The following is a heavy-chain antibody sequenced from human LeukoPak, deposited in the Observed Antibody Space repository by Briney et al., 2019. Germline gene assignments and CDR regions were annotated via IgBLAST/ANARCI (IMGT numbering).Heavy chain of an antibody. D-gene: IGHD3-22*01. CDR3: ARDLTHRRNYDSTGYQIVPAF. CDR1: GYTFNDYY. CDR2: INPNSGGT. J-gene: IGHJ4*02. Sequence: ASVKVSCKASGYTFNDYYMHWVRQAPGQGLEWMGWINPNSGGTNYAQKFQGRVTMTRDTSISTAYMELSRLRSDDTAVYYCARDLTHRRNYDSTGYQIVPAFWGQGTLVTVSS. V-gene: IGHV1-2*02.